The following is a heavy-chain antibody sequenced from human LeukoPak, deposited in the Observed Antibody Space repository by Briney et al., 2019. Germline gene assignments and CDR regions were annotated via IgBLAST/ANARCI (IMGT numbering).Heavy chain of an antibody. CDR2: IRGNGIGT. CDR3: LKGFGSNWNDHFES. J-gene: IGHJ4*02. V-gene: IGHV3-23*01. CDR1: GFTFSSYA. D-gene: IGHD1-1*01. Sequence: GGSLRLSCAASGFTFSSYAMSWARQAPGKGLEWASAIRGNGIGTSYADSVKGRFTISRDNSKDTRYLQMNSLRAEDTAVFYRLKGFGSNWNDHFESWGQGTLVTVSS.